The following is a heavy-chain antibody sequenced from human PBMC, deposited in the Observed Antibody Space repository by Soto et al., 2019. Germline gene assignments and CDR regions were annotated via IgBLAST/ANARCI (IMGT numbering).Heavy chain of an antibody. CDR2: IYYSGST. J-gene: IGHJ6*02. V-gene: IGHV4-59*01. CDR3: ARVHGGRHGDYVTPYYYYGMDV. D-gene: IGHD4-17*01. Sequence: SETLSLTCTDSGGSIRSYYSVCIRQPPGKGLEWVGYIYYSGSTNYNPSLKSRVTISVDTSKNQFSLKLSSVTAADTAVYYCARVHGGRHGDYVTPYYYYGMDVWGQGTTVTVSS. CDR1: GGSIRSYY.